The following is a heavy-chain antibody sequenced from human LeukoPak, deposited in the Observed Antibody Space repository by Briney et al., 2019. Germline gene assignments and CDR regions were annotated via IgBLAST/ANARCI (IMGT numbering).Heavy chain of an antibody. D-gene: IGHD5-18*01. Sequence: ASVKVSCKASGGTFSSYAISWVRQAPGQGLEWMGRIVPILGIANYAQKFQGRVTITADKSTSTAYMELSSLRSEDTAVYYCARDRRIQLWLPDYWGQGTLVTVSS. CDR3: ARDRRIQLWLPDY. J-gene: IGHJ4*02. CDR1: GGTFSSYA. V-gene: IGHV1-69*04. CDR2: IVPILGIA.